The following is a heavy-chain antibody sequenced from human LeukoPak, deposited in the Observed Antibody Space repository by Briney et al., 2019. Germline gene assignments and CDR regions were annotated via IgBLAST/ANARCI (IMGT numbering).Heavy chain of an antibody. CDR1: GFTFSSYG. Sequence: GGSLRLSCAASGFTFSSYGMHWVRQAPGTGLEWISSITSSSSYTFYADSVKGRFTISRDNAKNSLYLQMNSLRVEDTAIYYCARDPYNGAYSEGYYYYYMDVWGKGTTVTVSS. CDR2: ITSSSSYT. J-gene: IGHJ6*03. CDR3: ARDPYNGAYSEGYYYYYMDV. D-gene: IGHD1-1*01. V-gene: IGHV3-21*01.